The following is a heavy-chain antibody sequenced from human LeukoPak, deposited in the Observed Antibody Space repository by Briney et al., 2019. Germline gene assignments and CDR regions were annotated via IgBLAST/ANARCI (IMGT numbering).Heavy chain of an antibody. CDR2: INPNSGGA. CDR1: GYTFTGYN. J-gene: IGHJ5*02. Sequence: ASVKVSCKASGYTFTGYNMHWVRQAPGQGLEWMGWINPNSGGANYAQKFKGRVTMTRDTSISTAYMELISLRSDDTAVYYCARIPPTYYDILTGPGDWFDPWGQGTLVTVSS. CDR3: ARIPPTYYDILTGPGDWFDP. D-gene: IGHD3-9*01. V-gene: IGHV1-2*02.